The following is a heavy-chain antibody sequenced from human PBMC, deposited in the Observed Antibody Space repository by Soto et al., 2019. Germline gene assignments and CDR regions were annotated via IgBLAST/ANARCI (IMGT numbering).Heavy chain of an antibody. CDR3: ARDGYDSSGFDY. CDR1: GYTFTSYA. V-gene: IGHV1-3*01. J-gene: IGHJ4*02. Sequence: ASVKVYCNASGYTFTSYAMHWVRQAPGQRLEWMGWINAGNGNTKYSQKFQGRVTITRDTSASTAYMELSSLRSEDTAVYYCARDGYDSSGFDYWGQGTLVTVSS. CDR2: INAGNGNT. D-gene: IGHD3-22*01.